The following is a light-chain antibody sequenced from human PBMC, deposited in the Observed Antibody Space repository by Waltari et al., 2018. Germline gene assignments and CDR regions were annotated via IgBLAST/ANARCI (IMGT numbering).Light chain of an antibody. CDR2: GAD. V-gene: IGKV3-20*01. CDR3: QQYGISPYT. Sequence: EIVLTQSPGTLSLSPGERATLSCRASQTIGSNYLAWYQQKPGQAPRLLIHGADNRATGIPDRFSGSGSGTDFSLSVSGLEPEDFAVYFCQQYGISPYTFGQGTKLEIK. J-gene: IGKJ2*01. CDR1: QTIGSNY.